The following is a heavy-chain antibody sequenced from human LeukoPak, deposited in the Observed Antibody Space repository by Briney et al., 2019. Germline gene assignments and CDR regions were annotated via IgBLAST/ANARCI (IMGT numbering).Heavy chain of an antibody. CDR2: IKQNGSEK. CDR1: GFTFSSYW. J-gene: IGHJ4*02. D-gene: IGHD3-22*01. CDR3: AREGYDSSGYYPTDY. Sequence: GGSLRLSCAASGFTFSSYWMSWVRQAPGKGLEWVANIKQNGSEKYYVDSVKGRFTISRDNAKNSLYLQMNSLRAEDTAVYYCAREGYDSSGYYPTDYWGQGTLVTVSS. V-gene: IGHV3-7*01.